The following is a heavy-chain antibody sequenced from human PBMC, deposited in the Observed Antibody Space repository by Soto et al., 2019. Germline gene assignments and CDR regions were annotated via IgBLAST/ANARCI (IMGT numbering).Heavy chain of an antibody. CDR3: ARIHDSDLEYYYYGMDV. Sequence: QVTLKESGPVLVKPTETLTLTCTVSGFSLSNARMGVSWIRQPPGKALEWLAHIFSNDEKSYSTSLKSRLTISKDTSKSQVVLTMTNMDPVDTATYYCARIHDSDLEYYYYGMDVWGQGTTVTVSS. CDR1: GFSLSNARMG. CDR2: IFSNDEK. J-gene: IGHJ6*02. V-gene: IGHV2-26*01. D-gene: IGHD4-4*01.